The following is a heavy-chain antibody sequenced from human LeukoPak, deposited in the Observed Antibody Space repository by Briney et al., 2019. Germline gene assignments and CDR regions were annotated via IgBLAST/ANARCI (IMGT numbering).Heavy chain of an antibody. CDR2: IKQDGSEK. J-gene: IGHJ4*02. Sequence: GGSLRLSCAASGFTFSSYWMSWVRQAPGKGLEWVANIKQDGSEKYYVDSVKGRFTISRDNAKNSLYLQMNSLRAEDTAVYYCARPEILISIAVAGYFDYWGQGTLVTVSS. CDR1: GFTFSSYW. D-gene: IGHD6-19*01. V-gene: IGHV3-7*01. CDR3: ARPEILISIAVAGYFDY.